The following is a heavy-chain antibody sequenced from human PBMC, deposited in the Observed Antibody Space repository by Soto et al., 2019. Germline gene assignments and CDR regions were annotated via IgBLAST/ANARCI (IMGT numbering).Heavy chain of an antibody. CDR2: IHGNGDRT. D-gene: IGHD3-10*01. V-gene: IGHV3-23*01. J-gene: IGHJ4*02. CDR3: TTTWRGLGTDYNVDY. Sequence: EVQLLESGGALVQPGGSLRLSCAASGFTFSSYAMSWVRQAPGKGLEWVSGIHGNGDRTYYADSVKGRFTISRDNSKKALYLEMNSLRVEDSAVYFCTTTWRGLGTDYNVDYWGQGTLVTVSS. CDR1: GFTFSSYA.